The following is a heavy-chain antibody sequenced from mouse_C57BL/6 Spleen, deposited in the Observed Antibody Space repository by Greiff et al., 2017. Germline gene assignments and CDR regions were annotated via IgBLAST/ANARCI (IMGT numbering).Heavy chain of an antibody. Sequence: QVQLQQSGAELVKPGASVKISCKASGYAFSSYWMNWVKQRPGQGLEWIGQIYPGDGDTNYNGKFKGKATLTADTSSSTAYMQLSSLTSEDSAVYCCARGLRGFNWYFDGWGTGTTVTVSS. CDR1: GYAFSSYW. D-gene: IGHD3-1*01. V-gene: IGHV1-80*01. J-gene: IGHJ1*03. CDR2: IYPGDGDT. CDR3: ARGLRGFNWYFDG.